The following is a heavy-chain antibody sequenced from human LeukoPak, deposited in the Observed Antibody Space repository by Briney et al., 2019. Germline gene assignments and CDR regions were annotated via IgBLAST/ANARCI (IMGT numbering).Heavy chain of an antibody. Sequence: GGSLRLSCAASGFTFSSYSMNWVRQAPGKGLEWVSYISSSSSTIYYADSVKGRFTISRDNAKNSLYLQMNSLRDEDTAVYYCARNHGIVGATCCYTPYYWGQGTLVTVSS. J-gene: IGHJ4*02. D-gene: IGHD1-26*01. CDR3: ARNHGIVGATCCYTPYY. CDR1: GFTFSSYS. CDR2: ISSSSSTI. V-gene: IGHV3-48*02.